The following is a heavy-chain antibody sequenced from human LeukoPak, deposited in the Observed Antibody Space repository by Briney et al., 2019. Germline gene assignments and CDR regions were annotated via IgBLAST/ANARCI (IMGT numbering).Heavy chain of an antibody. CDR2: FDPEDGET. J-gene: IGHJ1*01. V-gene: IGHV1-24*01. D-gene: IGHD4-17*01. CDR1: GYTLTELS. Sequence: GASVKVSCKVSGYTLTELSMHWVRQAPGKGLEWMGGFDPEDGETIYAQKFQGRVTMTEDTSTDTAYMELSSLRSEDTAVYYCAISVLDDYGDSRRGDAEYFQHWGQGTLVTVSS. CDR3: AISVLDDYGDSRRGDAEYFQH.